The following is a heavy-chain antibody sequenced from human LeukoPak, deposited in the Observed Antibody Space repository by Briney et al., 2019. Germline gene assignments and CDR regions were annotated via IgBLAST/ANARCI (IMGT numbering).Heavy chain of an antibody. J-gene: IGHJ4*02. V-gene: IGHV3-30*03. CDR1: GFTFNSYG. CDR3: ASGASSAWYYFDY. Sequence: PGRSLRLSCAASGFTFNSYGMHWVRQTPGKGLEWVAVISYDGGNKYYADSVKGRFTISRDNSKNTLYLQMNSLRAEDTAVYCCASGASSAWYYFDYWGQGTLVTVSS. D-gene: IGHD6-19*01. CDR2: ISYDGGNK.